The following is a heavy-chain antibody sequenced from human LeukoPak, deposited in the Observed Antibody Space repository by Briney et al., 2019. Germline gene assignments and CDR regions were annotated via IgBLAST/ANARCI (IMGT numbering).Heavy chain of an antibody. CDR1: GFTFRSYA. CDR3: AKDPATYGDYGAAGFDY. D-gene: IGHD4-17*01. V-gene: IGHV3-30*18. J-gene: IGHJ4*02. CDR2: ISYDGSNK. Sequence: PGGSLRLACAASGFTFRSYAMNWVRQAPGKGLEWVAVISYDGSNKYYADSVKGRFTISRDNSKNTLYLQMNSLRAEDTAVYYCAKDPATYGDYGAAGFDYWGQGTLVTVSS.